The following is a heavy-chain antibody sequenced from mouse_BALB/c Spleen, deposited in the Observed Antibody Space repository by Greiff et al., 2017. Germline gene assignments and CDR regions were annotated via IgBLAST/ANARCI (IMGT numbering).Heavy chain of an antibody. CDR1: GFTFSSYG. Sequence: EVKLVESGGDLVKPGGSLKLSCAASGFTFSSYGMSWVRQTPDKRLEWVATISSGGSYTYYPDSVKGRFTISRDNAKNTLYLQMSSLKSEDTAMYYCARQRGNYVGFAYWGQGTLVTVSA. D-gene: IGHD2-1*01. V-gene: IGHV5-6*01. CDR2: ISSGGSYT. CDR3: ARQRGNYVGFAY. J-gene: IGHJ3*01.